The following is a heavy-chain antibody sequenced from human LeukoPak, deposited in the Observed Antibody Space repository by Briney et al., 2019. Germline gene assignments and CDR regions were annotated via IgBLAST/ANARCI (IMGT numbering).Heavy chain of an antibody. CDR1: GYTFTSYG. J-gene: IGHJ4*02. V-gene: IGHV1-18*01. D-gene: IGHD6-13*01. CDR3: ARGRGSSWYGLTITY. Sequence: ASVKVSCTASGYTFTSYGISWVRQAPGQGLEWMGWISAHNGNTNYAQKLQGRVTMTTDTSTSTAYMELRSLRSDDTAVYYCARGRGSSWYGLTITYWGQGTLVTVSS. CDR2: ISAHNGNT.